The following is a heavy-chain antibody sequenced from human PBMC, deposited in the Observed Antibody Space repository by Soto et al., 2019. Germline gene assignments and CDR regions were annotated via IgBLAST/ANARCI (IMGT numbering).Heavy chain of an antibody. J-gene: IGHJ4*02. CDR1: GFTFSGSA. D-gene: IGHD5-12*01. V-gene: IGHV3-73*01. Sequence: PGGSLRLSCAASGFTFSGSAMHWVRQASGKGLEWVGRIRSKANSYATAYAASVKGRFTISRDDSKNTAYLQMNSLKTEDTAVYYCTRHEDPATAADYWGQGTLVTVSS. CDR3: TRHEDPATAADY. CDR2: IRSKANSYAT.